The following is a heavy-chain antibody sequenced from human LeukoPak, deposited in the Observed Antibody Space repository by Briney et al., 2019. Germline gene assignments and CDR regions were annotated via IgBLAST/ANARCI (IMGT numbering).Heavy chain of an antibody. D-gene: IGHD2-21*02. Sequence: ASVKVSCKASGYTFTNYHINWVRQASGQGLERMTWINPDTGDKGYARKFQDRVTITTDTSISTAYMELSSLSSEDTAVYFCARTTSMTASGYDYWGQGTLVTVSS. CDR1: GYTFTNYH. CDR2: INPDTGDK. CDR3: ARTTSMTASGYDY. V-gene: IGHV1-8*03. J-gene: IGHJ4*02.